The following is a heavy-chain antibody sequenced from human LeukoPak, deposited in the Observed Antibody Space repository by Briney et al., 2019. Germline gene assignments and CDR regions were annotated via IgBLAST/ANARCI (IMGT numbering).Heavy chain of an antibody. CDR3: ARDRPASIAAAQALGIGYFDL. CDR2: INPSGGST. CDR1: GYTFTSYY. D-gene: IGHD6-13*01. V-gene: IGHV1-46*01. J-gene: IGHJ2*01. Sequence: ASVKVSCKASGYTFTSYYMHWVRQAPGQGLEWMGIINPSGGSTSYAQKFQGRVTMTRDTSTSTVYMELSSLRSEDTAVYYCARDRPASIAAAQALGIGYFDLWGRGTLVTVSS.